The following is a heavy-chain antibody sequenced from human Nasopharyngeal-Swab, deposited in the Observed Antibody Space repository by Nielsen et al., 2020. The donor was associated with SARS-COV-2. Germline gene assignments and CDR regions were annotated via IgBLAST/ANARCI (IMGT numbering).Heavy chain of an antibody. J-gene: IGHJ4*02. D-gene: IGHD5-12*01. CDR2: IGGAGNT. Sequence: GESLKISCAASGFTFSSSAISWVRQAPGMGLEWVSTIGGAGNTLYADSVKGRFTISRDNSKNTLYLQMNSLRAEDTAIYYCAKDRVIRYSTWGQGTLVTVSS. CDR3: AKDRVIRYST. V-gene: IGHV3-23*01. CDR1: GFTFSSSA.